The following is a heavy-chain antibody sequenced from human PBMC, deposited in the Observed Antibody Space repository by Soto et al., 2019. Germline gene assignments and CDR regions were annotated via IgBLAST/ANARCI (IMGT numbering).Heavy chain of an antibody. CDR1: GGSFSGYY. CDR3: ARQYDFWSGPRWFDP. D-gene: IGHD3-3*01. CDR2: INHSGST. J-gene: IGHJ5*02. V-gene: IGHV4-34*01. Sequence: PSETLSLTCAVYGGSFSGYYWSWIRQPPGKGLEWIGEINHSGSTNYNPSLKSRVTISVDTSKNQFSLKLSSMTAADTAVYYCARQYDFWSGPRWFDPWGQGTLVTVSS.